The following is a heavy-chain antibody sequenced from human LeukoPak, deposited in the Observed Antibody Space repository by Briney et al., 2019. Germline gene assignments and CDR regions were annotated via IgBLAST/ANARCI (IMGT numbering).Heavy chain of an antibody. D-gene: IGHD2-21*02. V-gene: IGHV4-34*01. CDR1: GVSISSHY. CDR2: INHSGST. CDR3: ARRGDWGFDP. Sequence: SETLSLICNVSGVSISSHYWSWIRQPPGKGLEWIGEINHSGSTNYNPSLKSRVTISVDTSKNQFSLKLSSVTAADTAVYYCARRGDWGFDPWGQGTLVTVSS. J-gene: IGHJ5*02.